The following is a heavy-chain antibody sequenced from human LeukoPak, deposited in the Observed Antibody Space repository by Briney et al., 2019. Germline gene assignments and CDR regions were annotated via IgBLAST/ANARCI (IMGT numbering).Heavy chain of an antibody. V-gene: IGHV3-48*03. CDR2: ISSSGSTI. J-gene: IGHJ4*02. CDR1: GFTFSSYE. CDR3: ARLGYSSGWPHFDY. Sequence: GGSLRLSCAASGFTFSSYEMNWVRQAPGKGLEWVSYISSSGSTIYYADSVKGRFTISRDNAKNSLYLQMNSLRAEDTAVYYCARLGYSSGWPHFDYWGQGTLVTVSS. D-gene: IGHD6-19*01.